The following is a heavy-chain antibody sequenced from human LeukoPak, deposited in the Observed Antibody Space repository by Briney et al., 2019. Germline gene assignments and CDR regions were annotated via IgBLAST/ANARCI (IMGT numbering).Heavy chain of an antibody. CDR2: IRYDGSNK. CDR3: AKDRRYCSSTSCYNWFDP. CDR1: GSTFSSYG. J-gene: IGHJ5*02. V-gene: IGHV3-30*02. D-gene: IGHD2-2*01. Sequence: GGSLRLSCAASGSTFSSYGMHWVRQAPGKGLEWVAFIRYDGSNKYYVDSVKGRFTISRDNSKNTLYLQMNSLRAEDTAVYYCAKDRRYCSSTSCYNWFDPWGQGTLVTVSS.